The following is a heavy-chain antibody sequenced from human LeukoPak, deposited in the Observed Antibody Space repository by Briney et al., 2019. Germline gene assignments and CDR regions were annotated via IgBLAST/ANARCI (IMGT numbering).Heavy chain of an antibody. CDR3: ARGRPTTSIAAAGVNSFDP. J-gene: IGHJ5*02. CDR1: GYTLTELS. Sequence: ASGKVSCKVSGYTLTELSMHWVRQAPGKGLEWRGGFDPEDGETIYAQKFQGRVTMTEDTSTDTAYMELSSLRSEDTAVYYCARGRPTTSIAAAGVNSFDPWGQGTLVTVSS. CDR2: FDPEDGET. V-gene: IGHV1-24*01. D-gene: IGHD6-13*01.